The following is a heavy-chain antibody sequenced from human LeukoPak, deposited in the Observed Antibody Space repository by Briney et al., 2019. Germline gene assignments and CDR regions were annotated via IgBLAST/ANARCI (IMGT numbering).Heavy chain of an antibody. CDR3: ARQHDYSSGWYNFDY. D-gene: IGHD6-19*01. Sequence: PSQTLSLTCTVSGGSISSGSYYWSWIRQPAGKGLEWIGRIYTSGSTYYNPSLKSRVTISVDTSKNQFSLKLSSVTAADTAVYYCARQHDYSSGWYNFDYWGQGTLVTVSS. V-gene: IGHV4-61*02. CDR2: IYTSGST. J-gene: IGHJ4*02. CDR1: GGSISSGSYY.